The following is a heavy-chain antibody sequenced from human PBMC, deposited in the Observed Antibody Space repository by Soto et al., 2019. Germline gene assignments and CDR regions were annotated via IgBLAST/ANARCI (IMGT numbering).Heavy chain of an antibody. CDR3: ARVPDWPRPGVDDY. CDR1: VGTFSSYA. J-gene: IGHJ4*02. D-gene: IGHD3-9*01. V-gene: IGHV1-69*13. CDR2: IIPIFGTA. Sequence: SVKVSCKASVGTFSSYAISWVRQAPGQGLEWMGGIIPIFGTANYAQKFQGRVTITADESTSTAYMELSSLRSEDTAVYYCARVPDWPRPGVDDYWGQGTLVTVSS.